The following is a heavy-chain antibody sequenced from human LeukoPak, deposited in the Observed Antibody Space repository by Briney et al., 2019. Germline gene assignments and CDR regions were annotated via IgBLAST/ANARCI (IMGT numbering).Heavy chain of an antibody. D-gene: IGHD3-10*01. CDR1: GFDVSRSY. Sequence: GGSLRLSCAVSGFDVSRSYVNWVRQAPGKGLERVAVMYSGGTTYYSDSVKGRFTISRDNSKNTVSLQINSLRVEDTAMYYCARLEVARGVMLGLDVWGQGTTVTVSS. J-gene: IGHJ6*02. V-gene: IGHV3-66*04. CDR2: MYSGGTT. CDR3: ARLEVARGVMLGLDV.